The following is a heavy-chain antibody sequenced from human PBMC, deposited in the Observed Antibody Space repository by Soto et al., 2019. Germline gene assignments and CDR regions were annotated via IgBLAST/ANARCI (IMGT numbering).Heavy chain of an antibody. CDR2: IIPISGTA. D-gene: IGHD2-2*01. CDR3: ARSQGSSTSLEIYYYYDYGMDV. V-gene: IGHV1-69*01. J-gene: IGHJ6*02. CDR1: GGTFSSYA. Sequence: QVQLVQSGAEVKKPGSSVKVSCKASGGTFSSYAISWVRQAPGQGLEWMGGIIPISGTANYAQKFQGRVTITADESTSTAYRELSSLRSEDTAGYYCARSQGSSTSLEIYYYYDYGMDVWGQGTTVTVSS.